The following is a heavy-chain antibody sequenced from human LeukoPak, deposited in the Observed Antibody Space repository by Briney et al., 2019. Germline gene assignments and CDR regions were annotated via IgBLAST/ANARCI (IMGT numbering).Heavy chain of an antibody. J-gene: IGHJ4*02. CDR3: VKEERGYSYCDY. D-gene: IGHD5-18*01. V-gene: IGHV3-23*01. CDR2: VSDDGALT. CDR1: GFTFRNCA. Sequence: GGSLRLSCAASGFTFRNCAMSWVRQPPGKGLEWVSAVSDDGALTWYADSVKGRFTISRDNSKNTVSLQMINLRADDTARYYCVKEERGYSYCDYWGQGTLVTVSS.